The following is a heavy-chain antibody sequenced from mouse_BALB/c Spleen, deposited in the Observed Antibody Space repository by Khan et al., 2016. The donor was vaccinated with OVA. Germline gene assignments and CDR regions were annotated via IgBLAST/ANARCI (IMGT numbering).Heavy chain of an antibody. J-gene: IGHJ2*01. CDR3: ARGGADRAKCDCFAY. CDR1: GYTFTNYW. V-gene: IGHV1-63*02. D-gene: IGHD3-1*01. Sequence: VQLQQSGAELVRPGTSVKMSCKAAGYTFTNYWIGWVKQRPGHGLEWFGDIFPGGGYTNYNEKFKGQATLTADTSSSTAYMQLSSLTSEDSAIFACARGGADRAKCDCFAYWGQGTTVTVSS. CDR2: IFPGGGYT.